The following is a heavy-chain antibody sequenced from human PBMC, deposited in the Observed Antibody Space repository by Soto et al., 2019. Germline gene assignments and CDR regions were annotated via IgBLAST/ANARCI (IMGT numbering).Heavy chain of an antibody. CDR2: INPNSGGT. CDR3: ARGGNYYDSSGYYGLDY. Sequence: ASVKVSCKASGYTFTGYYMHWVRQAPGQGLEWMGWINPNSGGTNYAQKFQGWVTMTRDTSISTAYMELSRLRSDDTAVYYCARGGNYYDSSGYYGLDYWGQGTLVTVSS. D-gene: IGHD3-22*01. J-gene: IGHJ4*02. CDR1: GYTFTGYY. V-gene: IGHV1-2*04.